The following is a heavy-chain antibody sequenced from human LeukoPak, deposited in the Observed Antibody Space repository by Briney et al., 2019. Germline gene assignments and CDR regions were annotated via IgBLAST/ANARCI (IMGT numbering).Heavy chain of an antibody. CDR1: GFTFSSYA. CDR2: ITSNGGST. Sequence: PGGSLRLSCSASGFTFSSYAMHWVRQAPGKGLEYVSAITSNGGSTYYADSVKGRFTISRGSSKNTLYLQMSSLGAEDTAVYYCVKVIATTGLRGNYFDYWGQGTLVTVSS. CDR3: VKVIATTGLRGNYFDY. D-gene: IGHD6-13*01. V-gene: IGHV3-64D*09. J-gene: IGHJ4*02.